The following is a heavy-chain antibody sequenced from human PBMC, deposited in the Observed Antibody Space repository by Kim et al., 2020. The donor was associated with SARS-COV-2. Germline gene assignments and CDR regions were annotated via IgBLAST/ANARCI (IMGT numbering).Heavy chain of an antibody. CDR2: MHKIGKT. V-gene: IGHV4-31*11. J-gene: IGHJ6*02. Sequence: SETLSLTCAVSGDSITSGDYYWSWIRQHPGKGLEWMGYMHKIGKTYYNASLKSRVTISADTSENQFSLKLTSVTAADTAVYYCARAGTIFGVAGALWDVWGQGTTVTVSS. CDR3: ARAGTIFGVAGALWDV. CDR1: GDSITSGDYY. D-gene: IGHD3-3*01.